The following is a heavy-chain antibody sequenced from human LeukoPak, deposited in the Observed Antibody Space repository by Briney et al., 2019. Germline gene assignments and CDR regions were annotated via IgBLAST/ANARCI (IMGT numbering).Heavy chain of an antibody. CDR1: GYTFTGYY. J-gene: IGHJ4*02. D-gene: IGHD6-19*01. Sequence: ASVKVSCKASGYTFTGYYIRWVRQAPGQGLEWMGWINPNSGGRKYAQKFQGRVTMTRDTSVSTVYMELSRLTSDDTAVYYCASTLTVVGTLDYWGQGTLVPVSS. CDR2: INPNSGGR. CDR3: ASTLTVVGTLDY. V-gene: IGHV1-2*02.